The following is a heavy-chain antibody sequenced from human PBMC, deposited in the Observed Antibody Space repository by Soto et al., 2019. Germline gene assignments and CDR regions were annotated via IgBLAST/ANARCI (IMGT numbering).Heavy chain of an antibody. CDR1: GDSVSSNSAA. CDR3: ARDVRRLGPTTNYYYGMDV. Sequence: SQTLSLTCVISGDSVSSNSAAWNWIRQSPSRGLEWLGRTYYRSKWYNDYAVSVKSRITINPDTSKNQFSLQLNSVTPEDTAVYYCARDVRRLGPTTNYYYGMDVWGQGTKVTVSS. J-gene: IGHJ6*02. D-gene: IGHD1-26*01. V-gene: IGHV6-1*01. CDR2: TYYRSKWYN.